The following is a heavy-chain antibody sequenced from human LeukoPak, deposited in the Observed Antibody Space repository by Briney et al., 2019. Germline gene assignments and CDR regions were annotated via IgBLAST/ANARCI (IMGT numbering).Heavy chain of an antibody. D-gene: IGHD6-13*01. Sequence: GGSLRLSCAASGFTFSNYAMSWVRQAPGKGLGWVSAISGTGGTTYYADSVKGRFTISRDNSKNTLYLQMNSLRAGDTATYYCATRPPKSSSWYRGHFDRWGQGALVTVSS. J-gene: IGHJ4*02. V-gene: IGHV3-23*01. CDR2: ISGTGGTT. CDR1: GFTFSNYA. CDR3: ATRPPKSSSWYRGHFDR.